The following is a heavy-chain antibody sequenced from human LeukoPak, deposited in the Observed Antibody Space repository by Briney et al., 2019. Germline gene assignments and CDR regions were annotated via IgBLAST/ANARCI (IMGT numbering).Heavy chain of an antibody. CDR3: ARAFSPTYYYDSSGYYLDY. CDR2: ISAYNGNT. Sequence: ASVKVSCKASGYTFTSYGISWVRQAPGQGLEWMGWISAYNGNTNYAQKLQGRVTMTTDTSTSTAYMELRSLRSDDTAVYYCARAFSPTYYYDSSGYYLDYWGQGTLVIVSS. J-gene: IGHJ4*02. CDR1: GYTFTSYG. V-gene: IGHV1-18*01. D-gene: IGHD3-22*01.